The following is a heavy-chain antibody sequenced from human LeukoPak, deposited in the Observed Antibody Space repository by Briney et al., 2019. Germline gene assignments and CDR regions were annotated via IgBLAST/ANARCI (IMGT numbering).Heavy chain of an antibody. J-gene: IGHJ4*02. CDR1: GGSISSYY. Sequence: PSETLSLTCTVSGGSISSYYWSWIRQPPGKGLEWIGYTYYSGSTNYNPSLKSRVTISVDTSKNQFSLKLSSVTAADTAVYYCASENYYDSSGYYYFDNWGQGTLVTVSS. CDR3: ASENYYDSSGYYYFDN. D-gene: IGHD3-22*01. V-gene: IGHV4-59*01. CDR2: TYYSGST.